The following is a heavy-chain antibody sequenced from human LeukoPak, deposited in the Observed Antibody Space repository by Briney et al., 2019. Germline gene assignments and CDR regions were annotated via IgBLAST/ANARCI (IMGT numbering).Heavy chain of an antibody. J-gene: IGHJ3*02. CDR3: AKLYSSGYPDAFDI. Sequence: GGSLRLSCAASGFTFSSYGMHWVRQAPGKGLEWVAVISFDGSNKYYADSVKGRFTISRDNSKNTLYLQMNSLRAEDTAVYYCAKLYSSGYPDAFDIWGQGTMVTVSS. CDR2: ISFDGSNK. D-gene: IGHD3-22*01. CDR1: GFTFSSYG. V-gene: IGHV3-30*18.